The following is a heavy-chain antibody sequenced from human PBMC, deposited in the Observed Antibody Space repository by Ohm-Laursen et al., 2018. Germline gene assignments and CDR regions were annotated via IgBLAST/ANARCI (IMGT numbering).Heavy chain of an antibody. CDR1: GYTFTSYG. V-gene: IGHV1-18*01. J-gene: IGHJ4*02. CDR2: ISAYNGNT. Sequence: GASVKASCKASGYTFTSYGISWVRQAPGQGLEWMGWISAYNGNTNYAQKLQGRVTMTTDTSTSTAYMELRSLRSDDTAVYYCARDKRASSGTNPLWYWGQGTLVTVSS. D-gene: IGHD6-19*01. CDR3: ARDKRASSGTNPLWY.